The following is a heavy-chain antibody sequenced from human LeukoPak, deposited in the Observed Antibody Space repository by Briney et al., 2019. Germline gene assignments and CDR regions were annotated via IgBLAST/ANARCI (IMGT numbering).Heavy chain of an antibody. CDR2: INSDGSST. CDR1: GFTFSSYW. V-gene: IGHV3-74*01. CDR3: AREGQGITMIVVVPTVAFDI. Sequence: PGGSLRLSCAASGFTFSSYWMHWVRQAPGKGLVWVSRINSDGSSTSYADSVKGRFTISRDNAKNTLYLQMNSLRAEDTAVYYCAREGQGITMIVVVPTVAFDIWGQGTMVTVSS. D-gene: IGHD3-22*01. J-gene: IGHJ3*02.